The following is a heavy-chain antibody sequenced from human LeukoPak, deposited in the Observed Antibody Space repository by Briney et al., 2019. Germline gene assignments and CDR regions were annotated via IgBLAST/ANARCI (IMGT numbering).Heavy chain of an antibody. CDR1: GGSFSGYY. J-gene: IGHJ4*02. CDR3: ARRRVDGGSREFDY. V-gene: IGHV4-34*01. Sequence: SETLSLTCAVYGGSFSGYYWSWIRQPPGKGLEWIGEINHSGSTNYNQSLKSRVTISVDTSKNQFSLKLSSVTAADTAVYYCARRRVDGGSREFDYWGQGTLVTVSS. CDR2: INHSGST. D-gene: IGHD1-26*01.